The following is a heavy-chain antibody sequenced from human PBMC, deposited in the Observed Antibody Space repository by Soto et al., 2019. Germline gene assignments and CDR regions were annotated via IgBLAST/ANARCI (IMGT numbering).Heavy chain of an antibody. V-gene: IGHV5-10-1*01. J-gene: IGHJ6*02. D-gene: IGHD6-13*01. CDR2: IDPSDSYT. CDR3: ASSSSSLLGSCYYYGMDV. CDR1: GYSFTSYW. Sequence: PGESLNLSCSGSGYSFTSYWISWVRQMPGKGLEWMGRIDPSDSYTNYSPSFQGHVTISAAKYISTAYLQWSSLKASDTAMYYCASSSSSLLGSCYYYGMDVWGQGTKVTVSS.